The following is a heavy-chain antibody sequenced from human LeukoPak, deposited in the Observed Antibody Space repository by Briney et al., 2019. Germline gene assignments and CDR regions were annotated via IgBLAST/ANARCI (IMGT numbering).Heavy chain of an antibody. CDR1: GITFSSYA. Sequence: GGSLRPSCAVSGITFSSYAMSWVRQAPGKGLEWVSAISGSGGSTYYADSVKGRFTISRDNSKNTLYLQMNNLRAEDTAVYYCVKMEGGRDYWGQGALVTVSS. CDR2: ISGSGGST. V-gene: IGHV3-23*01. CDR3: VKMEGGRDY. J-gene: IGHJ4*02. D-gene: IGHD1-1*01.